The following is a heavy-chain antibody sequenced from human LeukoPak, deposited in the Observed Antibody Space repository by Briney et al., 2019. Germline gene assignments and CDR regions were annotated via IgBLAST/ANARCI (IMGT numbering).Heavy chain of an antibody. D-gene: IGHD6-19*01. V-gene: IGHV3-30-3*01. Sequence: PGGSLRHSCAASGFTFSSYAMHWVRQAPGKGLEWVAVISYDGSNKYYAGSVKGRFTISRDNSKNTLYLQMNSLGAEDTAVYYCAREEIFRVAVAGNWVDYWGQGTLVTVSS. CDR1: GFTFSSYA. CDR3: AREEIFRVAVAGNWVDY. J-gene: IGHJ4*02. CDR2: ISYDGSNK.